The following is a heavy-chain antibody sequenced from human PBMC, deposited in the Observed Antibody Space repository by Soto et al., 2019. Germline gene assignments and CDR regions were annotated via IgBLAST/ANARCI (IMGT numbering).Heavy chain of an antibody. V-gene: IGHV1-69*01. J-gene: IGHJ4*02. CDR2: IIPIFVTA. CDR1: GGTFSSYA. CDR3: ARSDGSGSYYNG. D-gene: IGHD3-10*01. Sequence: QVQLVQSGAEVKKPGSSVKVSCKASGGTFSSYAISWVRQAPGQGLEWMGGIIPIFVTANYAQKFQGRVTITTDESTSTAYMELSSLRAEDTGVYYCARSDGSGSYYNGWGQGTLVTVSS.